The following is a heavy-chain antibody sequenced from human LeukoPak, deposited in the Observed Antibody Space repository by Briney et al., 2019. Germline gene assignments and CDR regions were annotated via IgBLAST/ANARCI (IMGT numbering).Heavy chain of an antibody. CDR3: ASDTSGYCSGGSCYYR. D-gene: IGHD2-15*01. Sequence: SVKVSCKASGGIFSSYAISWVRQAPGQGLEWMGGIIPIFGTANYAQKFQGRVTITADKSTSTAYMELSSLRSEDTAVYYCASDTSGYCSGGSCYYRWGQGTLVTVSS. CDR1: GGIFSSYA. CDR2: IIPIFGTA. V-gene: IGHV1-69*06. J-gene: IGHJ4*02.